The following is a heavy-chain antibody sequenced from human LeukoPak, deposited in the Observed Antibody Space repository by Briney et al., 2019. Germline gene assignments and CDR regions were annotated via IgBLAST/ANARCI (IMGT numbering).Heavy chain of an antibody. CDR1: GFTLDDYA. CDR2: ISWNSVNV. CDR3: AKGTMIVVAVGDYFDY. Sequence: PGRSLRLSCAASGFTLDDYAMNWVRQAAEQGLESVSGISWNSVNVGYADSVKGRFNNSRDNAKNSLYLQMNSLTAEDMALYYGAKGTMIVVAVGDYFDYWGQATLVTVSS. V-gene: IGHV3-9*03. D-gene: IGHD3-22*01. J-gene: IGHJ4*02.